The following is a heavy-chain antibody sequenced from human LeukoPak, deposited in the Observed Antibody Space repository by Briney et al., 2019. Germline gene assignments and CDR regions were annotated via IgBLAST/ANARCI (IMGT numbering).Heavy chain of an antibody. J-gene: IGHJ3*02. CDR3: ARRIATVTDAFDI. CDR1: GDSLTSHF. CDR2: VFHSGST. Sequence: PSETLSLTCNVSGDSLTSHFWSWLRQTPGKGLEWIGYVFHSGSTNYSPSLKSRVTISLDTSKKEFYLRLASMTAADNAVYYCARRIATVTDAFDIWGRGTIVSVSS. V-gene: IGHV4-59*08. D-gene: IGHD2-21*01.